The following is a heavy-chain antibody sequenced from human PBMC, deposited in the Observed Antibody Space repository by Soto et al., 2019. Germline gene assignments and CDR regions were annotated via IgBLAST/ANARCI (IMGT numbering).Heavy chain of an antibody. J-gene: IGHJ4*02. Sequence: SVKVSCKASGFTFTSSAFQWVRQARGQRLEWIGWIAVGSGYTNYAQRFQDRVTLTRDMSTASTYMELSRLTSEDTAIYYCAADATAWQQMVPSDYWGQGTLVTVSS. CDR3: AADATAWQQMVPSDY. CDR1: GFTFTSSA. D-gene: IGHD2-8*01. CDR2: IAVGSGYT. V-gene: IGHV1-58*01.